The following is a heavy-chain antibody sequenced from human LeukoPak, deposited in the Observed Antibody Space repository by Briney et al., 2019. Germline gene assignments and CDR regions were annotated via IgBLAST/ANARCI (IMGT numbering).Heavy chain of an antibody. V-gene: IGHV3-33*01. D-gene: IGHD6-13*01. CDR2: IWPDGSNK. J-gene: IGHJ4*02. Sequence: GGSLRLSCEAAGFAFSSYSMHWVRQAPGKGLEWVAAIWPDGSNKYYANSVKGRFTISRDNSKDTLYLQMNSLRGDDTAIYYCTRELAAWGQGTLVTVSS. CDR1: GFAFSSYS. CDR3: TRELAA.